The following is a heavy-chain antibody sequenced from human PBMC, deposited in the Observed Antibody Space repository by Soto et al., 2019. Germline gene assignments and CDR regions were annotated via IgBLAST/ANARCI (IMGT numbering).Heavy chain of an antibody. V-gene: IGHV5-10-1*01. CDR1: GYSFTGYW. Sequence: LGESLKISCKGSGYSFTGYWITWVRQVPGKGLEWMARIDPSDSYTNYSPSFQGHVTVSADRSISTAYLQWSSLKASDTAIYYCARPRDITIFGVVLEAFDVWGQGTLVTVSS. CDR2: IDPSDSYT. D-gene: IGHD3-3*01. CDR3: ARPRDITIFGVVLEAFDV. J-gene: IGHJ3*01.